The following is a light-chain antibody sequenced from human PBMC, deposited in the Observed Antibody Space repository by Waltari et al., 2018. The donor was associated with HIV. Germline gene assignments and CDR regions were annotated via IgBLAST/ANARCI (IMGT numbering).Light chain of an antibody. J-gene: IGKJ1*01. V-gene: IGKV1-5*03. CDR2: EAS. CDR3: QQYDSFPWT. CDR1: QSFSVW. Sequence: DIQMTQSPSTLSASIGDRVTITCRASQSFSVWLAWYHQKPGKAPKLLIYEASNLESGVPSRFSGTGSGTEFTLTISSLQPDDSATFYCQQYDSFPWTFGQGTKVGIK.